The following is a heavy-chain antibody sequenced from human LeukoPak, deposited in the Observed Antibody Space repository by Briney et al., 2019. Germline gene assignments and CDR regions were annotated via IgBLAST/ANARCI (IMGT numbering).Heavy chain of an antibody. CDR2: INPNSGGT. D-gene: IGHD2-2*01. V-gene: IGHV1-2*02. Sequence: GASVKVSCKASGYTFTGYYMHWVRQAPGQGLEWMGWINPNSGGTNYAQKFQGRVTMTRDTSISTAYMELSRLRSDDTAVYYCARPPRYCSSTSCYFNYWGQGTLVTVSS. J-gene: IGHJ4*02. CDR3: ARPPRYCSSTSCYFNY. CDR1: GYTFTGYY.